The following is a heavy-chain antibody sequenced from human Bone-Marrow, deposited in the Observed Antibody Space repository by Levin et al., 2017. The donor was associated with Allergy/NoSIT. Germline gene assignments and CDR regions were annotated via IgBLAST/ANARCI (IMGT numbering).Heavy chain of an antibody. D-gene: IGHD1/OR15-1a*01. V-gene: IGHV5-51*01. Sequence: NPGESLKISCKGSGYSFTSYWIGWVRQVPGKGLKWMGIIYPGDSDTRYSPSFEGQVTISADKSINTAYLQLSSLKASDTAIYYCARSITGTDWYFDLWGRGTLVTVSS. CDR3: ARSITGTDWYFDL. CDR2: IYPGDSDT. J-gene: IGHJ2*01. CDR1: GYSFTSYW.